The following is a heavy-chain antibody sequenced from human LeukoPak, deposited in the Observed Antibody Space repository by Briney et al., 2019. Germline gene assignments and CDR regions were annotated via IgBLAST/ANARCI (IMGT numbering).Heavy chain of an antibody. CDR3: ARSITIFGVVD. CDR1: GGSISDYF. V-gene: IGHV4-4*07. Sequence: SETLSLTCTVSGGSISDYFWSWVRQPAGKGLEWIGRVYSSGSTNYSPSLKGRVTMSVDTSKNQFSLNLYYVTAADSAVYYCARSITIFGVVDWGQGTLVTVSS. D-gene: IGHD3-3*01. J-gene: IGHJ4*02. CDR2: VYSSGST.